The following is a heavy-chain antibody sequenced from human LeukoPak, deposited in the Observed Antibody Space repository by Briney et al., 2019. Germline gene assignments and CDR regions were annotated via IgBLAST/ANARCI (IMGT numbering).Heavy chain of an antibody. D-gene: IGHD1-7*01. CDR3: ARDMITGTTGAFDI. J-gene: IGHJ3*02. CDR1: GYTFTCYY. CDR2: INPNSGGT. V-gene: IGHV1-2*02. Sequence: ASVKVSCKASGYTFTCYYMHWVRQPPGQGLEWMGWINPNSGGTNYAQKFQGRVTMTRDTSISKAYMELSRLRSDDTAVYYCARDMITGTTGAFDIWGQGTMVTVSS.